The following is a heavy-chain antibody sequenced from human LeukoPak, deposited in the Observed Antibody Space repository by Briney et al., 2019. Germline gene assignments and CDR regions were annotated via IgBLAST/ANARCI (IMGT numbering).Heavy chain of an antibody. V-gene: IGHV3-23*01. D-gene: IGHD5-12*01. Sequence: GGSLRLSCATSGFTFSNYAVSWVRQAPGKGLEWVSSISVSGGTKYYADSVKGRFTISRDNSKSTLYLQMNNLRAEDTAVYYCAKDPYRASSGLVDYWGQGTLVTVSS. J-gene: IGHJ4*02. CDR1: GFTFSNYA. CDR2: ISVSGGTK. CDR3: AKDPYRASSGLVDY.